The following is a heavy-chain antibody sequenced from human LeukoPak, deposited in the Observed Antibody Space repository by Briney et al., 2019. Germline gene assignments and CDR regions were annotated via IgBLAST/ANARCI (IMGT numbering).Heavy chain of an antibody. J-gene: IGHJ3*02. CDR2: IYYSGST. Sequence: SETLSLTCTVSSGSISNYYWSWIRQPPGKGLEWIGYIYYSGSTNYNPSLKSRVTISVDASKSHFSLKLNSVTAADTAVYYCARAPPFTMLRGVAMAFDIWGQGTMVTVSS. CDR1: SGSISNYY. CDR3: ARAPPFTMLRGVAMAFDI. D-gene: IGHD3-10*01. V-gene: IGHV4-59*08.